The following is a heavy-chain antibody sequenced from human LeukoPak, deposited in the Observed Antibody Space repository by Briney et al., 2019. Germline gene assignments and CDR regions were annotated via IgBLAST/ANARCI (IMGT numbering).Heavy chain of an antibody. V-gene: IGHV4-39*01. CDR1: GGSISSSSHY. Sequence: SETLSLTCTVSGGSISSSSHYWGWIRQPPGRGLEWIGSIYYRGSTYYNPSLKSRVTISVDTSKNQFSLKVNSVTAADTAVYFCARVVDYYYYYMDVWGKGTTVTVSS. CDR2: IYYRGST. J-gene: IGHJ6*03. CDR3: ARVVDYYYYYMDV.